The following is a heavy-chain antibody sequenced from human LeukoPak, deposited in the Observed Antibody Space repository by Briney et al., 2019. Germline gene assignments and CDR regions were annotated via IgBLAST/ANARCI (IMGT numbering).Heavy chain of an antibody. V-gene: IGHV3-NL1*01. D-gene: IGHD1-26*01. CDR2: IYSGGST. Sequence: GGSLRLSCAASGFTFSTYGMHWVRQAPGKGLEWVSVIYSGGSTYYADSVKGRFTISRDNSKNTLYLQMNSLRAEDTAVYYCARGIMGGLAFDYWGQGTLVTVSS. CDR3: ARGIMGGLAFDY. J-gene: IGHJ4*02. CDR1: GFTFSTYG.